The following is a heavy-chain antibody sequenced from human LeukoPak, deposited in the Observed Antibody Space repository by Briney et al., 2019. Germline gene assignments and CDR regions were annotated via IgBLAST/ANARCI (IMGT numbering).Heavy chain of an antibody. CDR1: GLTSGSYW. CDR3: AAGTGWTSEY. V-gene: IGHV3-7*03. Sequence: GLSLRPSCAASGLTSGSYWMTWVRHTPRQGLEWVANIEHDGSERNYMDSVKGRFTISRDNGKNLLHLEMNNLRGEDTGVYYCAAGTGWTSEYWGEGILVTVSS. D-gene: IGHD2-8*02. J-gene: IGHJ4*02. CDR2: IEHDGSER.